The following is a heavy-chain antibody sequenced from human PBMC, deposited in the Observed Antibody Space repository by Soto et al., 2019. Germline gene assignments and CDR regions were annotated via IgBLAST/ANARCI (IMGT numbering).Heavy chain of an antibody. CDR1: GGSFNRHT. Sequence: QVQLVQSGAEVRKPGSSVRVSCKASGGSFNRHTISWVRQAPGQGLEWMGGIIPIFGTANHAQKFQGRVTIIVDESTSTAYIELSSLRSDDTAIYYCAAGWGYESTDYYYAYWGQGTLVIVSS. D-gene: IGHD3-16*01. CDR2: IIPIFGTA. J-gene: IGHJ4*02. CDR3: AAGWGYESTDYYYAY. V-gene: IGHV1-69*01.